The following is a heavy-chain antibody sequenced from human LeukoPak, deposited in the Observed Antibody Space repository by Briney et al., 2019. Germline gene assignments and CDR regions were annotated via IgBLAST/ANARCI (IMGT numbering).Heavy chain of an antibody. CDR2: IYYTGST. CDR3: ARVKEYYHDSSRYEDAFDI. D-gene: IGHD3-22*01. V-gene: IGHV4-59*01. J-gene: IGHJ3*02. CDR1: GGSISSYY. Sequence: SETLSLTYTVSGGSISSYYWSWLRQPPGKGLEWIGYIYYTGSTNYNPSLKSRVTISVDTSKNQFSLKLSSVTAADTAVYYCARVKEYYHDSSRYEDAFDIWGQGTMVTVSS.